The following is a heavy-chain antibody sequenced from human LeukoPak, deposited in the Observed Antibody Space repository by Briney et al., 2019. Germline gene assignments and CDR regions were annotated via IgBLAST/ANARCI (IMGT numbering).Heavy chain of an antibody. Sequence: PSETLSLTCTVSGGSISSSGYNWGWIRQPPGKGLEWIGSVYYSGSTYYNPSLKSRVTISVDTSKNQFSLKLSSVTAADTAVYYCARLQRSGIAAAGPVGYWGQGTLVTVSS. CDR3: ARLQRSGIAAAGPVGY. J-gene: IGHJ4*02. V-gene: IGHV4-39*01. D-gene: IGHD6-13*01. CDR1: GGSISSSGYN. CDR2: VYYSGST.